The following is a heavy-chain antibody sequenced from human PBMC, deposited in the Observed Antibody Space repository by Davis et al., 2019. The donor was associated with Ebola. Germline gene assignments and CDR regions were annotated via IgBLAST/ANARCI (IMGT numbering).Heavy chain of an antibody. D-gene: IGHD3-3*01. CDR1: NGSINIGGYY. Sequence: SETLSLTCAVSNGSINIGGYYWSWIRQPPGKGLEWIGEINHSGSTNYNPSLKSRVTISVDPSKNQFSLKLSSVTAADTAVYYCARARIRFLEWLLYVRFDPWGQGTLVTVSS. CDR3: ARARIRFLEWLLYVRFDP. CDR2: INHSGST. J-gene: IGHJ5*02. V-gene: IGHV4-34*01.